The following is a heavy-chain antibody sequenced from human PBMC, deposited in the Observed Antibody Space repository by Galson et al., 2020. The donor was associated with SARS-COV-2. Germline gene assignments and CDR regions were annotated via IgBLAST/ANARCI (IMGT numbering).Heavy chain of an antibody. Sequence: GESLKISCAASGFTFSSYAMSWVRQAPGKGLEWVSVIYSGGSTYYADSVKGRFTISRDNSKNTLYLQMNSLRAEDTAVYYCAKDRSPYDYVWGSYRSQHYYYYGMDVWGQGTTVTVSS. CDR1: GFTFSSYA. V-gene: IGHV3-23*03. J-gene: IGHJ6*02. CDR3: AKDRSPYDYVWGSYRSQHYYYYGMDV. D-gene: IGHD3-16*02. CDR2: IYSGGST.